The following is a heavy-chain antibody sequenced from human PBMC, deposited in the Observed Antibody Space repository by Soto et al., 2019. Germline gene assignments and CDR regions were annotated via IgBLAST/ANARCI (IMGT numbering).Heavy chain of an antibody. CDR2: ISYDGSDK. CDR1: GFTFSSYA. D-gene: IGHD3-16*02. Sequence: QVQLVESGGGVVQPGRSLRLSCAASGFTFSSYAMHWVRQAPGKGLGWVAVISYDGSDKYYADSVKGRFTISRDNSKNTLNLQMNSLRADDTAVYDCAKALGELSPESYDYWGQGTLITVSS. CDR3: AKALGELSPESYDY. V-gene: IGHV3-30*18. J-gene: IGHJ4*02.